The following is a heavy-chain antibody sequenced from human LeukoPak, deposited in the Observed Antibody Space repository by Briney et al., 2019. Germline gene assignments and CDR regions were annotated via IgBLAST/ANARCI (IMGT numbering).Heavy chain of an antibody. CDR3: ARDGFGSGQGEIV. J-gene: IGHJ4*02. D-gene: IGHD6-19*01. Sequence: PSETLSLTCTVSGGSISSHYWSWIRQPPGKGLEWIGYIYYSGSTNYNPSLKGRVTISVDTSKNQFSLKLSSVTAADTAVYYCARDGFGSGQGEIVWGQGTLVTVSS. CDR2: IYYSGST. V-gene: IGHV4-59*11. CDR1: GGSISSHY.